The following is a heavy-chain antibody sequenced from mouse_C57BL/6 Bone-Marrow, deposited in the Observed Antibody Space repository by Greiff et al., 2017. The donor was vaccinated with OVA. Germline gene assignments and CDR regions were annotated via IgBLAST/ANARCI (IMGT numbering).Heavy chain of an antibody. D-gene: IGHD2-3*01. CDR2: IYPGSGST. CDR1: GYTFTSYW. Sequence: QVHVKQPGAELVKPGASVKMSCKASGYTFTSYWITWVKQRPGQGLEWIGDIYPGSGSTNYNEKFKSKATLTVDTASSTAYMQLSSLTSEDSAVDYCARDGYWYFDVWGTGTTVTVSS. V-gene: IGHV1-55*01. J-gene: IGHJ1*03. CDR3: ARDGYWYFDV.